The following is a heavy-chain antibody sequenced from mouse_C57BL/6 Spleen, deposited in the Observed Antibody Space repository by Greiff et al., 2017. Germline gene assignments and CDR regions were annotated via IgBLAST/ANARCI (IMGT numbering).Heavy chain of an antibody. CDR3: AIITTADFDY. D-gene: IGHD1-1*01. CDR1: GYTFTSYW. V-gene: IGHV1-64*01. Sequence: VQLQQPGAELVKPGASVKLSCTASGYTFTSYWMHWVKQRPGQGLEWIGMIHPNSGSTNYNEKFKSKATLTVDKSSSTAYMQLSSLTSEDSAVYYCAIITTADFDYWGQGTTLTVSS. CDR2: IHPNSGST. J-gene: IGHJ2*01.